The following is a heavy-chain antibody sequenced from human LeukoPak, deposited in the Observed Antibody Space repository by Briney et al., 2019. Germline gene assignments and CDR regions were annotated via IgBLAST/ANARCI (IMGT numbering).Heavy chain of an antibody. CDR1: GYTFTSYY. D-gene: IGHD2-2*01. Sequence: ASVKVPCKASGYTFTSYYMHWVRQAPGQGLEWMGIINPSGGSTSYAQKFQGRVTMTRDMSTSTVYMELSSLRSEDTAGYYCARGTIVVVPAARLAGYYFDYWGQGTLVTVSS. CDR3: ARGTIVVVPAARLAGYYFDY. CDR2: INPSGGST. J-gene: IGHJ4*02. V-gene: IGHV1-46*01.